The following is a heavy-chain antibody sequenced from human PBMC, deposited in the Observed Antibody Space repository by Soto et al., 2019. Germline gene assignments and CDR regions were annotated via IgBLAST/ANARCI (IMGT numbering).Heavy chain of an antibody. V-gene: IGHV3-11*01. Sequence: PGGSLRLSCAASGFTFSDYYMSWIRQAPGKGLEWVSYISSSGTTIFYADSLRGRFTTSRDNAKKSRYLQMNSLRGEDTAVYYCAREPSNWNYCFDYWGQGTLVTVSS. CDR1: GFTFSDYY. CDR3: AREPSNWNYCFDY. D-gene: IGHD1-7*01. CDR2: ISSSGTTI. J-gene: IGHJ4*02.